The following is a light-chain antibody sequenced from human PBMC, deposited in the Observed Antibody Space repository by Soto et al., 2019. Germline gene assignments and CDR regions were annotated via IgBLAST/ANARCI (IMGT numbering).Light chain of an antibody. Sequence: EIVLTQSPATLSLSPGERATVSCWTSQSVSNYFVWYQQKPGQAPRLLIYDASNRATGIPARFSGSGSGTDFTLTISSLEPEDFAVYYCQQRSNWPPLTFGGGTKVDIK. V-gene: IGKV3-11*01. CDR1: QSVSNY. J-gene: IGKJ4*01. CDR2: DAS. CDR3: QQRSNWPPLT.